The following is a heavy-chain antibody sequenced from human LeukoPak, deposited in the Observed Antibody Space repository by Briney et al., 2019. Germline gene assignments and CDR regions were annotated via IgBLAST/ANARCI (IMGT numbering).Heavy chain of an antibody. CDR2: IMPIFGVT. V-gene: IGHV1-69*02. J-gene: IGHJ5*02. CDR1: GDNFNKYS. D-gene: IGHD1/OR15-1a*01. CDR3: STRPTIWKETTGFAES. Sequence: SVKVSCKASGDNFNKYSIRWVRQAPGQGLEWMGRIMPIFGVTKYAQKFQGRVTITADESTTTGYMELNNLRSEDTAIYYCSTRPTIWKETTGFAESWGQGTLVIVSP.